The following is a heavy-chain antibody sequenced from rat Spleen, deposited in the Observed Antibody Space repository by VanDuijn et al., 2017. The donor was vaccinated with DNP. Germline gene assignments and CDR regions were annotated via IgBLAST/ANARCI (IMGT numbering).Heavy chain of an antibody. CDR2: VSYEGSST. CDR3: TRQAGDYYSGY. Sequence: EVQLVESGGGLVQPGRSMKLSCAASGFTFSDYYMAWVRQAPKKGLEWVASVSYEGSSTHYGDSVKGRFTISRDNAKSTLYLQMNSLRSEDTATYYCTRQAGDYYSGYWGQGVMVTVSS. V-gene: IGHV5-22*01. J-gene: IGHJ2*01. D-gene: IGHD1-6*01. CDR1: GFTFSDYY.